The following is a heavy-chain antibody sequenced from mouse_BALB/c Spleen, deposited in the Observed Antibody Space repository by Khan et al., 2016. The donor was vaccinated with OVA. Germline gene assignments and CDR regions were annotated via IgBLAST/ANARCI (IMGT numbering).Heavy chain of an antibody. CDR1: GFTFKIYA. D-gene: IGHD2-1*01. V-gene: IGHV10-1*02. CDR3: VRHERYGNYVFAY. CDR2: IRSKSNNYVT. J-gene: IGHJ3*01. Sequence: EVQLVESGGGLVQPKGSLKLSCAASGFTFKIYAMNWVRQAPGKGLEWVARIRSKSNNYVTYYADSVKDRFTISRNDSQSMLYLQMNNLKTEDTAMYYCVRHERYGNYVFAYWGQGTLVTVSA.